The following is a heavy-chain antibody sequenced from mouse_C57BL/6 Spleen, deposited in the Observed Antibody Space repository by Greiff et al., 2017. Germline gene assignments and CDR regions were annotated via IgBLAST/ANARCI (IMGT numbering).Heavy chain of an antibody. CDR2: IYPGDGDT. V-gene: IGHV1-82*01. CDR3: ATVYYYGSSYVSEYAMDD. CDR1: GYAFSSSW. J-gene: IGHJ4*01. Sequence: VQLQQSGPELVKPGASVKISCKASGYAFSSSWMNWVKQRPGKGLEWIGRIYPGDGDTNYNGQFKGKATLTADKSSSTAYMQLSSLTSEDSAVYCCATVYYYGSSYVSEYAMDDWGQGTSVTVSS. D-gene: IGHD1-1*01.